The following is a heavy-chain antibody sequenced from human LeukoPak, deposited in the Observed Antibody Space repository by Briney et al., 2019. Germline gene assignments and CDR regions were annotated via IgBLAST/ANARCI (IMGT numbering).Heavy chain of an antibody. CDR2: ISGSGGST. D-gene: IGHD4-17*01. J-gene: IGHJ5*02. Sequence: GGTLRLSCAASGFTFRIYGMSWVRQAPGKGLEWVSAISGSGGSTYYADSVKGRFTISRDNAKNTLYLQMNSLRAEDTAVYYCARSKDYGDCVGFDPWGQGTLVTVSS. CDR3: ARSKDYGDCVGFDP. CDR1: GFTFRIYG. V-gene: IGHV3-23*01.